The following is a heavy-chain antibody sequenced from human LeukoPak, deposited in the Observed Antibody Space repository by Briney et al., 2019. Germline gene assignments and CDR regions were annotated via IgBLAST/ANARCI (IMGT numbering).Heavy chain of an antibody. J-gene: IGHJ4*02. V-gene: IGHV4-39*01. Sequence: SETLSLTCTVSGGSISSSSYYWGWIRQPPGKGLEWIGSIYYSGSTYYNPSLKSRVTISVDTSKNQFSLKLSSVTAADTAVYYCARQTRTKYYDSSGYTLDYWGQGTLATVSS. D-gene: IGHD3-22*01. CDR1: GGSISSSSYY. CDR3: ARQTRTKYYDSSGYTLDY. CDR2: IYYSGST.